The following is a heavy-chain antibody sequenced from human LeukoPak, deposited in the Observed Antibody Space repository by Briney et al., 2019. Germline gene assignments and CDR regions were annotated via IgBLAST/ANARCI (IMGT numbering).Heavy chain of an antibody. CDR3: ARERQDTVIHSGAFDI. CDR2: IASDGSHT. CDR1: GFTFSSYA. J-gene: IGHJ3*02. V-gene: IGHV3-30-3*01. Sequence: GRSLRLSCAASGFTFSSYAVHWVRQAPGKGLEWVADIASDGSHTFYVESVKGRFTISRDNSKNTLYLQMNSLGPEDTAVYFCARERQDTVIHSGAFDIWGQGTMVTVSS. D-gene: IGHD2-21*02.